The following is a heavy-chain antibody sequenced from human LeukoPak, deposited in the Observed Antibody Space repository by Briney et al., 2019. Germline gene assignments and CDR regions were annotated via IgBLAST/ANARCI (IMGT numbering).Heavy chain of an antibody. Sequence: GGSMRLSCAAYGFTFSSYAMSWVRQAPGKGLEWVSAISGSGGSTYYADSVKGRFTISRDNSKNTLYLQMNSLRAEDTAVYYCAKDLEWGSVWGPYQLLSGALFDYWGQGTLVTVSS. CDR3: AKDLEWGSVWGPYQLLSGALFDY. V-gene: IGHV3-23*01. CDR2: ISGSGGST. D-gene: IGHD2-2*01. J-gene: IGHJ4*02. CDR1: GFTFSSYA.